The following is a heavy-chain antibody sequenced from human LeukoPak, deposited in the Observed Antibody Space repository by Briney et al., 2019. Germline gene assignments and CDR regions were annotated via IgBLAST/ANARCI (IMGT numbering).Heavy chain of an antibody. J-gene: IGHJ6*03. CDR3: ARGVASCYDCNYHYYYYMDV. V-gene: IGHV4-38-2*02. D-gene: IGHD2-2*01. CDR1: GYSISSGYY. CDR2: IYHSGST. Sequence: SETLSLTCTVSGYSISSGYYWGWIRQPPGKGLEWIGGIYHSGSTYYNPSLKSRVTISVDTSKNQFSLKLSSVTAADTAVYYCARGVASCYDCNYHYYYYMDVWGKGTTVTVSS.